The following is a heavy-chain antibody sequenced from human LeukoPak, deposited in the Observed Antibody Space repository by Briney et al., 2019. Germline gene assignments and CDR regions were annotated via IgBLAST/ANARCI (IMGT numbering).Heavy chain of an antibody. CDR2: IYYSGST. V-gene: IGHV4-59*08. Sequence: SETLSLTCTVSGGSINTYYWSWIRQPPGKGLESIGYIYYSGSTNYNPSLKSRVTISVDTSKNQFSLKLSSVTAADTAVCYCARHYYDFWSGYYYYMDVWGKGTTVTVSS. CDR1: GGSINTYY. D-gene: IGHD3-3*01. CDR3: ARHYYDFWSGYYYYMDV. J-gene: IGHJ6*03.